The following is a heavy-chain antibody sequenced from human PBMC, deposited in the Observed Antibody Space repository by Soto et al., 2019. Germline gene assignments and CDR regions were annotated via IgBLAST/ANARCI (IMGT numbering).Heavy chain of an antibody. J-gene: IGHJ6*02. D-gene: IGHD2-21*02. Sequence: SVKVSFKASGYTFTGYYVLWVRQAPGQGPECMGWINPYTGGTNYAQKFQSRVTMTRDTSISTAYMELSKLISDDTAVYYCATQFHHCGGDCYRGPYFGMDVWGQGTTVTVSS. CDR3: ATQFHHCGGDCYRGPYFGMDV. CDR1: GYTFTGYY. CDR2: INPYTGGT. V-gene: IGHV1-2*02.